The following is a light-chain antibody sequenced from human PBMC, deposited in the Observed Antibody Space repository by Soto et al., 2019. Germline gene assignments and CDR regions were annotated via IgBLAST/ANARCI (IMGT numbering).Light chain of an antibody. CDR2: EVS. CDR1: SSDVGGYNY. Sequence: QSVLTQPASVSGSPGQSITISCTGTSSDVGGYNYVSWYQQHPGKAPKLMIYEVSNRPSGVSNRFSGSKSGNAASLTISGLQADDLVAYCCSCYTSNRTLSRGVGNGTNVT. V-gene: IGLV2-14*01. CDR3: SCYTSNRTLSRG. J-gene: IGLJ1*01.